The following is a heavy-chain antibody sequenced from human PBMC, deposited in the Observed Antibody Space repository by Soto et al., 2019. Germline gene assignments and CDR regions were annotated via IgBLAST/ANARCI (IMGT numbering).Heavy chain of an antibody. Sequence: EVQLVESGGGLVKPGGSLTLSCAASGFSFSGGWMSWVRQAAGKGLEWVDRIKSKNDGGTTDYAAPVKGRFTISRDDSKTTLYLQMNSLKIEDTAVYYCPTDEWEWGQGTLVTVSS. V-gene: IGHV3-15*05. CDR3: PTDEWE. CDR2: IKSKNDGGTT. D-gene: IGHD1-26*01. J-gene: IGHJ4*02. CDR1: GFSFSGGW.